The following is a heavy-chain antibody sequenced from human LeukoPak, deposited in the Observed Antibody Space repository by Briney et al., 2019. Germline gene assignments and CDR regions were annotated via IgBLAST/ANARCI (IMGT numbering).Heavy chain of an antibody. Sequence: GESLKISCKGSGYSFTSYRIGWVRQMPGKGLEWMGIIYPGDSDTRYSPSFQGQVTISADKSISTAYLQWSSLKASDTAMYYCARHGRDDSSGYYTFDPWGQGTLVTVSS. CDR3: ARHGRDDSSGYYTFDP. CDR2: IYPGDSDT. D-gene: IGHD3-22*01. CDR1: GYSFTSYR. J-gene: IGHJ5*02. V-gene: IGHV5-51*01.